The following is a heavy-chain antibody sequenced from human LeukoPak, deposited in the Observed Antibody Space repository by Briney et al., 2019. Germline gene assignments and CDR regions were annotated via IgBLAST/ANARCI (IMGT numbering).Heavy chain of an antibody. CDR3: ARRGSCFGSSCSLDY. CDR1: GFTFSSYG. D-gene: IGHD6-13*01. Sequence: GRSLRLSCAASGFTFSSYGMHWVRQAPGKGLEWVAVISYDGSNKYYADSVKGRFTISRDNSKNLLYLQMNSLRAEDTAVYYCARRGSCFGSSCSLDYWGQGTLVTVSS. J-gene: IGHJ4*02. V-gene: IGHV3-30*03. CDR2: ISYDGSNK.